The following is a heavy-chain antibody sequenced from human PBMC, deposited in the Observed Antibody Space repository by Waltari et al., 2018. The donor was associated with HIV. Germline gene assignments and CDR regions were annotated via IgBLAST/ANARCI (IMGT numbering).Heavy chain of an antibody. V-gene: IGHV4-59*01. D-gene: IGHD3-22*01. CDR2: IHYSGRS. Sequence: QVQLRESGPGLVKPSETLSLPCTVSGGSIRVYYWSWIRQPPGKGMDWIGYIHYSGRSDYRPSLKSRVTISVDTSKNQFSLKLRSVTAADTAVYYCARGHYYDSSGAYYYYGMDVWGQGTTVTVS. CDR3: ARGHYYDSSGAYYYYGMDV. J-gene: IGHJ6*02. CDR1: GGSIRVYY.